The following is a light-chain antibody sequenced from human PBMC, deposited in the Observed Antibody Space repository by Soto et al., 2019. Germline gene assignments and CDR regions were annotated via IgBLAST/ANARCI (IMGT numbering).Light chain of an antibody. CDR2: DAS. J-gene: IGKJ2*01. V-gene: IGKV1-13*02. CDR1: QGISSA. CDR3: QQCNSYPMYT. Sequence: AIQLTQSPSSLSASVGDRVTITCRASQGISSALAWYQQKPGKAPKLLIYDASSLESGVPSRFSGSGSGTDFTLTISSLQPEDVAAYYCQQCNSYPMYTFGQGTKLEIK.